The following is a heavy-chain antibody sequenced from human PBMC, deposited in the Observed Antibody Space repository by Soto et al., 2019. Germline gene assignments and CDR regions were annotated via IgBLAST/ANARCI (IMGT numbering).Heavy chain of an antibody. CDR3: AKVGITPSMDY. CDR1: GFTFSSYG. CDR2: ISYDGSNK. V-gene: IGHV3-30*18. J-gene: IGHJ4*02. Sequence: QVQLVESGGGVVQPGRSLRLSCAASGFTFSSYGMHWVRQAPGKGLEWVAVISYDGSNKYYADSVKGRFTISRDNSKNTLYLQMNSLRAEDTAVYYCAKVGITPSMDYWGQGTLGTVSS. D-gene: IGHD1-20*01.